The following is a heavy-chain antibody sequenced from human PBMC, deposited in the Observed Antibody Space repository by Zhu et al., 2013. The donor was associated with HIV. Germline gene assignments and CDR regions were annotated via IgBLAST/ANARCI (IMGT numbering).Heavy chain of an antibody. CDR1: GYTFTSYA. CDR2: INAGSGNT. Sequence: QVQLVQSGAEVKKPGASVKVSCKASGYTFTSYAMHWVRQAPGQRLEWMGWINAGSGNTKYSQKFQGRVTITRDTSASTAYMELSSLRSEDTAVYYCARGGTMVRGVRDYYGMDVWGQGTTVTVSS. V-gene: IGHV1-3*01. D-gene: IGHD3-10*01. CDR3: ARGGTMVRGVRDYYGMDV. J-gene: IGHJ6*02.